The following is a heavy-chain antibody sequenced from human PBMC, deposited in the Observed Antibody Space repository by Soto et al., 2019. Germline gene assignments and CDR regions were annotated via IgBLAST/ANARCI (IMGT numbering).Heavy chain of an antibody. V-gene: IGHV1-69*12. CDR3: AREDYYDSSGPEGNWFDP. J-gene: IGHJ5*02. Sequence: QVQLVQSGAEVKKPGSSVKVSCKASGGTFSSYAISWVRQAPGQGLEWMGGIIPIFGTANYAQKFQGRVTITADESTSTAYMELSSLRSEDTAVYYCAREDYYDSSGPEGNWFDPWGQGTLVTVSS. D-gene: IGHD3-22*01. CDR2: IIPIFGTA. CDR1: GGTFSSYA.